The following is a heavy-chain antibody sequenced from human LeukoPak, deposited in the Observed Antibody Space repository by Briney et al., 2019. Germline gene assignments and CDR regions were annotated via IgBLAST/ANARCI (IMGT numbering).Heavy chain of an antibody. D-gene: IGHD3-22*01. V-gene: IGHV4-59*01. CDR2: IYYSGST. J-gene: IGHJ4*02. Sequence: PSETLSLTCTVSGGSISSYYWSWIRQPPGKGLEWIGYIYYSGSTNYNPSLKSRVTISVDTSKNQFSLKLSSVTAADTAVYYCARGYYYDSSGYYFPLFFDYWGQGTLVTVSS. CDR3: ARGYYYDSSGYYFPLFFDY. CDR1: GGSISSYY.